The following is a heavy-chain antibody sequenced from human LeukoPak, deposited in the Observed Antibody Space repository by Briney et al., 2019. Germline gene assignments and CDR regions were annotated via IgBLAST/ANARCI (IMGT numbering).Heavy chain of an antibody. CDR3: ARRIGSYSGGLWDY. V-gene: IGHV4-39*01. CDR2: IYYSGST. Sequence: SETLSLTCTVSGGSISSSSYYGGWIRQPPGKGLEWLGSIYYSGSTYYNPSLKSRVTISVDTSKNQFSLKLSSVTAADTAVYYCARRIGSYSGGLWDYWGQGTLVTVSS. CDR1: GGSISSSSYY. J-gene: IGHJ4*02. D-gene: IGHD1-26*01.